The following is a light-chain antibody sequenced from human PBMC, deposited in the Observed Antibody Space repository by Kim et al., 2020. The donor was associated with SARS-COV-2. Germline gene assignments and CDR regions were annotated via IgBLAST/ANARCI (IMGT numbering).Light chain of an antibody. V-gene: IGLV2-8*01. Sequence: GQSATITCTGTSSDLGSYNYVSWYQQHPGKAPKLMIYEVSKRHSGVTDRFSGSKSGNTASLTVSGLQAEDEADYYCSSYAGDNNLLFGGGTQLTVL. CDR3: SSYAGDNNLL. CDR1: SSDLGSYNY. J-gene: IGLJ2*01. CDR2: EVS.